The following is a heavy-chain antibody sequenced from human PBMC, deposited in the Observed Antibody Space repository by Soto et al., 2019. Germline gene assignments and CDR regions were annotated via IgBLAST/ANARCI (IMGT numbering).Heavy chain of an antibody. D-gene: IGHD3-22*01. J-gene: IGHJ4*02. CDR1: GFTFSNEN. Sequence: GGSLRLSCAVSGFTFSNENMNWVRQVPGKGLEWVSSISSRSTFMNYADSVKGRFTISRDNDKSSLYLQMNSLRAEDTAVYYCAGDPPLSMIVVVGVDDFWGQGTLVTVSS. CDR2: ISSRSTFM. CDR3: AGDPPLSMIVVVGVDDF. V-gene: IGHV3-21*06.